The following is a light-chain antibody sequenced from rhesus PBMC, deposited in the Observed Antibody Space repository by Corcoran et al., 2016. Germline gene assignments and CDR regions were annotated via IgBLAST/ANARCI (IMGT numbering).Light chain of an antibody. CDR1: QGISSY. J-gene: IGKJ3*01. V-gene: IGKV1-28*03. Sequence: DIQMTQSPSSLSASVGDTVTITCRASQGISSYLNWFPQKPGKAPKLRINDASSLESGVPSRFSGSGSGTDFTLTISSLRPEDFAAYYCLQHNSYPFTFGPGTKLDIK. CDR2: DAS. CDR3: LQHNSYPFT.